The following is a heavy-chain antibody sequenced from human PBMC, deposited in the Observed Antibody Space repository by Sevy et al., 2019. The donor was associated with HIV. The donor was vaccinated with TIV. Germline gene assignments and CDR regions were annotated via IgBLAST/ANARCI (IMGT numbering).Heavy chain of an antibody. V-gene: IGHV1-2*06. CDR1: GYTFTGYY. Sequence: ASVKVSCKASGYTFTGYYMHWVRQAPGQGLEWMGRINPNSGGTNYAQKFQGRVTMTRDTSISTAYMELSRLRSDDTAVYYCARGYYSSSSGWPSYYYGMDVWGQGTTVTVSS. J-gene: IGHJ6*02. D-gene: IGHD6-6*01. CDR2: INPNSGGT. CDR3: ARGYYSSSSGWPSYYYGMDV.